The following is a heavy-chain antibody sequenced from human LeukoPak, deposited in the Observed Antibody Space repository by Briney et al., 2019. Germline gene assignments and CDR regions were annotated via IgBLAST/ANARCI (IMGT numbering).Heavy chain of an antibody. D-gene: IGHD3-10*01. J-gene: IGHJ4*02. Sequence: SGGSLRLSCAASGFTFSSYVMHWVRQAPGKGLQWVAVISADGSEKYYADSAKGRFTISRDNSENQVYLQMNRLRAEDTAVYYCAKGVRGVIAYYFDYWGQGTLVTVPS. CDR3: AKGVRGVIAYYFDY. CDR1: GFTFSSYV. CDR2: ISADGSEK. V-gene: IGHV3-30*18.